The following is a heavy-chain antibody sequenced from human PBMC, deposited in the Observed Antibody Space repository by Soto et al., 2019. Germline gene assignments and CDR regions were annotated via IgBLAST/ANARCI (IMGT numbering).Heavy chain of an antibody. J-gene: IGHJ6*02. Sequence: GASVKVSCKASGFTFTSSAVQWVRQARGQRLEWIGWIVVGSGNTNYAQKFQERVTITRDMSTSTAYMELSSLRSEDTAVYYCARDYYVFWSGFYHYYGMDVWGQGTTVTVSS. D-gene: IGHD3-3*01. CDR2: IVVGSGNT. V-gene: IGHV1-58*01. CDR1: GFTFTSSA. CDR3: ARDYYVFWSGFYHYYGMDV.